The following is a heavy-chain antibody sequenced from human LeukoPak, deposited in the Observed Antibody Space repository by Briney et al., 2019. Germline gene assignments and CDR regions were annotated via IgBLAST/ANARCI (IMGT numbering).Heavy chain of an antibody. Sequence: GGSLRLSCAASGFTFSTYAMSWVRQTPGKGLEWVSSISSSSSYIYYADSVKGRFTISRDNAKNSLYLQMNSLRAEDTAVYYCARLYSNYHDYWGQGTLVTVSS. V-gene: IGHV3-21*01. J-gene: IGHJ4*02. CDR3: ARLYSNYHDY. D-gene: IGHD4-11*01. CDR2: ISSSSSYI. CDR1: GFTFSTYA.